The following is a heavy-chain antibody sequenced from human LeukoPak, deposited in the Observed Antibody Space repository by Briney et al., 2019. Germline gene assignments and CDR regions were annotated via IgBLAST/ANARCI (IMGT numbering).Heavy chain of an antibody. D-gene: IGHD2-8*01. CDR2: INHSGST. CDR1: GGSFSGYY. CDR3: ARGLVGLMVYAYYYYYMDV. Sequence: PSETLSLTCAVYGGSFSGYYWSWIRKPPGKGLEWMGEINHSGSTNYNPSLKSRVTISVDTSKNQFSLKLSSVTAADTAVYYCARGLVGLMVYAYYYYYMDVWGKGTTVTVSS. J-gene: IGHJ6*03. V-gene: IGHV4-34*01.